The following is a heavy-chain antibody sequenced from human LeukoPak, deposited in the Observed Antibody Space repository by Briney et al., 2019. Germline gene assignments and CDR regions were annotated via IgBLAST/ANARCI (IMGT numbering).Heavy chain of an antibody. V-gene: IGHV3-7*03. D-gene: IGHD2-8*01. CDR2: IKQDGSEK. J-gene: IGHJ4*02. Sequence: GGSLRLSCAAFGFTLSNYWMSWVRQAPGKGLEWVANIKQDGSEKYSVDSVKGRFTISRDNAKNSLYLQMNSLRAEDTAVYYCARSRYCTNGICSYFDYWGQGILVTVSS. CDR3: ARSRYCTNGICSYFDY. CDR1: GFTLSNYW.